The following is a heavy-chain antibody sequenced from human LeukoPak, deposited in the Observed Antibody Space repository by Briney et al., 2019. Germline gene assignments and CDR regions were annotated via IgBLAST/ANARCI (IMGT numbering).Heavy chain of an antibody. J-gene: IGHJ4*02. CDR1: SGSISSYY. Sequence: PSETLSLTCTISSGSISSYYWNWIRQSPGGGLEWIGCIYYTGSTNYNPSLKSRATISVDTSKNQYSLKLSSVTAADTAKYYCARGNSFSSWQRKFFDYWGQGTPVTVSS. CDR2: IYYTGST. CDR3: ARGNSFSSWQRKFFDY. D-gene: IGHD6-13*01. V-gene: IGHV4-59*01.